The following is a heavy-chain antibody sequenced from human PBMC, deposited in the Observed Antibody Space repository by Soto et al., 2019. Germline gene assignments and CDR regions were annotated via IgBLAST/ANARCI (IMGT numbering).Heavy chain of an antibody. Sequence: ASVKVSCKASGYTFINYPMHWVRQAPGQRLEWMGWINAGNGNTKYSQKSQGRVTITRDTSASTAYMELTSLRSEDTAIYYCARARQYYDCELDPWGQGTLVTVSS. CDR2: INAGNGNT. V-gene: IGHV1-3*01. CDR1: GYTFINYP. J-gene: IGHJ5*02. D-gene: IGHD3-16*01. CDR3: ARARQYYDCELDP.